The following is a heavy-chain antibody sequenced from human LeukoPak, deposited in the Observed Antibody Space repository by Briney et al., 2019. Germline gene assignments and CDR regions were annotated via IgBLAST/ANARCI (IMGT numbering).Heavy chain of an antibody. CDR3: AREEQLVGSSCFDY. V-gene: IGHV3-30-3*01. CDR2: ISYDGSNK. Sequence: PGGSLRLSCAASGFTYSSYAMHWVRQAPGKGLEWVAVISYDGSNKYYADSVKGRFTISRDNSKNTLYLQMNSLRAEDTAVYYCAREEQLVGSSCFDYWGQGTLVTVSS. D-gene: IGHD6-6*01. CDR1: GFTYSSYA. J-gene: IGHJ4*02.